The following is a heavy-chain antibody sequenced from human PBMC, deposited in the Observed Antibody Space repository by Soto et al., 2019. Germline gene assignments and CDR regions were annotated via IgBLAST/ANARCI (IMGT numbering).Heavy chain of an antibody. Sequence: VGSLRLSCAASGFTFSSYSMNWVRQAPGKGLEWVSSISSSSSYIYYVDSVKGRFTISRDNAKNSLYLQMNSLRAEDTAVYYCARGPLYDSSGYGVFGHTPTSWFDPWGQGTLVTVSS. J-gene: IGHJ5*02. CDR3: ARGPLYDSSGYGVFGHTPTSWFDP. CDR2: ISSSSSYI. V-gene: IGHV3-21*01. D-gene: IGHD3-22*01. CDR1: GFTFSSYS.